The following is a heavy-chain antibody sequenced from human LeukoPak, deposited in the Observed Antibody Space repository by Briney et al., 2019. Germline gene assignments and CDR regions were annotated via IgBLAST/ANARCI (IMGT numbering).Heavy chain of an antibody. CDR2: INPNSGRT. Sequence: ASVKVSCKASGYTFTSSDINWVRQAAGQGLEWMGWINPNSGRTGYAQKFQGRVTMTANTSISTAYMELSSLRFDDTAVYYCARGRSGLAAAGKYDYWGQGTLITVSS. J-gene: IGHJ4*02. CDR1: GYTFTSSD. CDR3: ARGRSGLAAAGKYDY. D-gene: IGHD6-13*01. V-gene: IGHV1-8*01.